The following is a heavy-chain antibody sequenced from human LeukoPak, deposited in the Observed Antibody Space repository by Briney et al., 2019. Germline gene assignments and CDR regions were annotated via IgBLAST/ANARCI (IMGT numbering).Heavy chain of an antibody. D-gene: IGHD6-6*01. CDR1: GGSISSSNW. CDR3: ARRPAYSSSSGSVDY. V-gene: IGHV4-4*02. CDR2: IYHSGST. J-gene: IGHJ4*02. Sequence: PSETLSLTCAVSGGSISSSNWWSWVRQPPGKGLEWIGEIYHSGSTNNNPSLKSRVTISVDKSKNQFSLKLSSVTAADTAVYYCARRPAYSSSSGSVDYWGQGTLVTVSS.